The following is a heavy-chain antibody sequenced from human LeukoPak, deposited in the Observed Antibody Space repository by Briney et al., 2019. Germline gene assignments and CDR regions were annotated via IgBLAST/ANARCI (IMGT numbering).Heavy chain of an antibody. V-gene: IGHV1-2*02. J-gene: IGHJ5*02. Sequence: ASVKVSCKASGDTFTGYYMHWVRQAPGQGLEWMGWINPDSGGTHYAQKFQGRVTMTRDTSISTAYMDLSRLRSDDTAVYYCARDGRGSRSSWFDPWGWGNLVIVSS. CDR2: INPDSGGT. CDR3: ARDGRGSRSSWFDP. D-gene: IGHD3-10*01. CDR1: GDTFTGYY.